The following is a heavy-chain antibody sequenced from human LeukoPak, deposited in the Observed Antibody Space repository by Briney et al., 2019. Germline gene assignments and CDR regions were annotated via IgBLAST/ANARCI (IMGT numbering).Heavy chain of an antibody. J-gene: IGHJ4*02. Sequence: GASVKVSCKVSGHTLTELSIHWVRQAPGKGLERMGFFDPEDGQAMYPQNFQGRISITEDTSTDTVHMELRSLTSGDTAVYYCARSAVVLPYYFDSWGQGTLVTVSS. D-gene: IGHD3-16*02. CDR3: ARSAVVLPYYFDS. V-gene: IGHV1-24*01. CDR2: FDPEDGQA. CDR1: GHTLTELS.